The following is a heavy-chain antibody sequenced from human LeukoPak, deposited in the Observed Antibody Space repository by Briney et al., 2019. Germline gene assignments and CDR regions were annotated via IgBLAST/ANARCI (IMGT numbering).Heavy chain of an antibody. D-gene: IGHD2-2*01. CDR1: VGSIISYY. CDR2: IYTTGST. J-gene: IGHJ5*02. Sequence: SEALSLTCTVSVGSIISYYFNWIRQPAGRGVEWIGRIYTTGSTNYNHSLQRRVTMSIDTSKNQYSLKLTSVTAADTAVYYCARDDVPAAHREYNWFDPWGQGTLVTVSS. V-gene: IGHV4-4*07. CDR3: ARDDVPAAHREYNWFDP.